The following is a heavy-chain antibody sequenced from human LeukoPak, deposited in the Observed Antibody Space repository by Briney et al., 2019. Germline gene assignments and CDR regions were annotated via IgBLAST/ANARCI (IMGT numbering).Heavy chain of an antibody. D-gene: IGHD4/OR15-4a*01. J-gene: IGHJ4*02. Sequence: SETLSLTCTVSGGSFSIYYWSWIRQPAGKGLEWIGRIYTSGSTNYNPSLKSRVTISVDTSKNQFSLKLSSVTAADTAVYYCARDRDYGYVDYWGQGTLVTVSS. V-gene: IGHV4-4*07. CDR1: GGSFSIYY. CDR2: IYTSGST. CDR3: ARDRDYGYVDY.